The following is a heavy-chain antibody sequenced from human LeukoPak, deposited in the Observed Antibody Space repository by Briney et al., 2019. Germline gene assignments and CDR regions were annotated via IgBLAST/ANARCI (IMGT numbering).Heavy chain of an antibody. V-gene: IGHV3-9*01. CDR2: ISWNSGSI. Sequence: GGSLRLSCASSGFTFDDYAMHWVRQAPGKGLEWVSGISWNSGSIGYADSVKGRFTISRDNAKNSLYLQMNNLRAEDTALYYCAKGMIAVAGKEGYYFDYWGQGALVTVSS. J-gene: IGHJ4*02. CDR1: GFTFDDYA. D-gene: IGHD6-19*01. CDR3: AKGMIAVAGKEGYYFDY.